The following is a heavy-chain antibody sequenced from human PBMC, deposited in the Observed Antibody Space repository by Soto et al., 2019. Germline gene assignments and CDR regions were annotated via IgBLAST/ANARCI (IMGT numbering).Heavy chain of an antibody. D-gene: IGHD2-2*01. CDR2: IIPIFGTA. Sequence: SVKVSCKASGGTFSSYAISWVRQAPGQGLEWMGGIIPIFGTANYAQKFQGRVTITADESTSTAYMELSSLRSEDTAVYYCARDLVVPAAMHAYYYGMDVWGQGTTVTVSS. V-gene: IGHV1-69*13. CDR3: ARDLVVPAAMHAYYYGMDV. CDR1: GGTFSSYA. J-gene: IGHJ6*02.